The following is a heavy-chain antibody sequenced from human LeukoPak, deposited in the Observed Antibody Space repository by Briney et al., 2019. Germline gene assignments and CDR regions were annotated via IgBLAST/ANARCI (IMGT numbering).Heavy chain of an antibody. V-gene: IGHV4-34*01. J-gene: IGHJ2*01. Sequence: SETLSLTCAVYGGSFSGYCWSWIRQPPGKGLEWIGEINHSGSTNYNPSLKSRVTISVDTSKNQFSLKLSSVTAADTAVYYCAHASSGYYSYLDLWGRGTLVTVSS. D-gene: IGHD3-22*01. CDR3: AHASSGYYSYLDL. CDR1: GGSFSGYC. CDR2: INHSGST.